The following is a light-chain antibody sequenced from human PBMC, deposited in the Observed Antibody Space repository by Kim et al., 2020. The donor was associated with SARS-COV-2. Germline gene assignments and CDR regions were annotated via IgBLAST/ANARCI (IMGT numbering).Light chain of an antibody. CDR1: QSVSGNY. CDR3: QQYGSSPPIT. CDR2: GAS. J-gene: IGKJ5*01. V-gene: IGKV3-20*01. Sequence: PGERATLSCRASQSVSGNYLAWYQQKVGQAPRLLIHGASNRATGIPDRFSGRGSGTDFTLTISRLEPEDFALYYCQQYGSSPPITFGQGTRLEIK.